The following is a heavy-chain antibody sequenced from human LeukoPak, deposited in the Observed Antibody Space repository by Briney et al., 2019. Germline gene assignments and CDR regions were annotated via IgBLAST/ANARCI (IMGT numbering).Heavy chain of an antibody. CDR1: GFTFSSYA. V-gene: IGHV3-30*04. D-gene: IGHD5-12*01. CDR2: IRYDGSNK. Sequence: GRSLRLSCAASGFTFSSYAMHWVRQAPGKGLEWVAFIRYDGSNKYYADSVKGRFTISRDNSKNTLYLQMNSLRAEDTAVYYCARDSPTTDAFDIWGQGTMVTVSS. J-gene: IGHJ3*02. CDR3: ARDSPTTDAFDI.